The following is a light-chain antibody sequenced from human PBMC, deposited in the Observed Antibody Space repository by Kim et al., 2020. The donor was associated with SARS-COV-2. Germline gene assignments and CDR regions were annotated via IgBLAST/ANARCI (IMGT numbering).Light chain of an antibody. CDR2: GKN. Sequence: ALGQTVRITCQGDSLRSYYASWYQQKPGQAPVLVIYGKNNRPSGIPDRFSGSSSGNTASLTITGAQAEDEADYYCNSRDSSGNQWVFGGGTKVTVL. CDR3: NSRDSSGNQWV. CDR1: SLRSYY. J-gene: IGLJ3*02. V-gene: IGLV3-19*01.